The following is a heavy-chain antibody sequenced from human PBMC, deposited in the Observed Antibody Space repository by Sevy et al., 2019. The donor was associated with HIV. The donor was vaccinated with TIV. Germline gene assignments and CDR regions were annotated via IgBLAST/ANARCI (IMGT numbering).Heavy chain of an antibody. CDR1: GYTFTGYY. CDR2: INPNSGGT. J-gene: IGHJ6*02. D-gene: IGHD3-22*01. Sequence: ASVKVSCKASGYTFTGYYMHWVRQAPGQGLEWMGWINPNSGGTNYAQKFQGRVTMTRDTSISTAYMELSRLRSDDTAVYYCARDEGWIVVVRHPYGMDVWGQGTTVTVSS. CDR3: ARDEGWIVVVRHPYGMDV. V-gene: IGHV1-2*02.